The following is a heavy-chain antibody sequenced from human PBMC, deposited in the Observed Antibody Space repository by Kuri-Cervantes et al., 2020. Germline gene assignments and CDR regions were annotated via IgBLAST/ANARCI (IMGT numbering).Heavy chain of an antibody. Sequence: ETLSLTCAASGFTVSSNYMSWVRQAPGKGLEWVSVIYSGGSTYYAGSVKGRFTISRENAKNSLYLQMNSLRAGDTALYYCARGDILTGYFDWGQGTLVTVSS. V-gene: IGHV3-53*01. CDR1: GFTVSSNY. CDR3: ARGDILTGYFD. J-gene: IGHJ4*02. D-gene: IGHD3-9*01. CDR2: IYSGGST.